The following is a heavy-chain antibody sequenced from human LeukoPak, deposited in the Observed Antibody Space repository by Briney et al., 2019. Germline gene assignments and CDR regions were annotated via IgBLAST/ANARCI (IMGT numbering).Heavy chain of an antibody. Sequence: ASVKVSCKASGYTFTSYGISWVRQAPGQGLEWMGWISAYNGNTNFAQKLQGRVTMTTDTSTSTAYMELRSLRSDDTAVYYCARRVRYYYGSGSCYEYYFDYWGQGTLVTVSS. CDR2: ISAYNGNT. CDR1: GYTFTSYG. D-gene: IGHD3-10*01. V-gene: IGHV1-18*01. CDR3: ARRVRYYYGSGSCYEYYFDY. J-gene: IGHJ4*02.